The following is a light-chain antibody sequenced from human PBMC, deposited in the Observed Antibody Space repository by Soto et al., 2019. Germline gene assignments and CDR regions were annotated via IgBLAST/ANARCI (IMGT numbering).Light chain of an antibody. CDR2: CAS. Sequence: EIVLTESPGTLSLSPRERATLSCRASQSVSSTYLAWYQQKPGQAPRLLIYCASSRATGIPDRFSGSGSGTDFTLTISRLEPEDFAVYYCQHYGSLVLTFGGGTKVEIK. CDR1: QSVSSTY. CDR3: QHYGSLVLT. J-gene: IGKJ4*01. V-gene: IGKV3-20*01.